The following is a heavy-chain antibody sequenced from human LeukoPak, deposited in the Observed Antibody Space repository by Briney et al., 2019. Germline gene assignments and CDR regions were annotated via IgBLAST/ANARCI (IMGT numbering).Heavy chain of an antibody. CDR2: INSDGSGI. Sequence: HPGGSLRLSCAVSGFTLSSYWMHWVRQLPGKGLVWVSRINSDGSGISYAGSVKGRFTISRDNAKNMMYLQMNSLRAEDTAVYYCARGNAHAFDIWGQGTMVTVSS. V-gene: IGHV3-74*01. CDR1: GFTLSSYW. J-gene: IGHJ3*02. CDR3: ARGNAHAFDI.